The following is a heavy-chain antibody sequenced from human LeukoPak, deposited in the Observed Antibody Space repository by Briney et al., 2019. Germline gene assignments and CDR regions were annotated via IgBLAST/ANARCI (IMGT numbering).Heavy chain of an antibody. J-gene: IGHJ3*02. CDR1: GFRFSNYW. CDR3: ARSGYFYDAFDI. V-gene: IGHV3-7*04. CDR2: IKEDGIEK. D-gene: IGHD3-22*01. Sequence: GGSLRLSRVASGFRFSNYWMVWVRQAPGKGLEWVANIKEDGIEKYYVDSVRGRCTISRDNAKNSLYLQMNSLRADDTAIYYCARSGYFYDAFDIWGQGTMVTVSS.